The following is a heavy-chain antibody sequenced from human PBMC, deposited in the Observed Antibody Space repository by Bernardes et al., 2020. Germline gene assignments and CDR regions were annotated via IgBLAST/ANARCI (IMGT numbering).Heavy chain of an antibody. CDR1: GFTFSSYG. CDR3: AKANGSGWYPHYYYYGMDV. J-gene: IGHJ6*02. Sequence: SLRLSCAASGFTFSSYGMHWVRQAPGKGLEWVAVISYDGSNKYYADSVKGRFTISRDNSKNTLYLQMNSLRAEDTAVYYCAKANGSGWYPHYYYYGMDVWGQGTTVTVSS. CDR2: ISYDGSNK. V-gene: IGHV3-30*18. D-gene: IGHD6-19*01.